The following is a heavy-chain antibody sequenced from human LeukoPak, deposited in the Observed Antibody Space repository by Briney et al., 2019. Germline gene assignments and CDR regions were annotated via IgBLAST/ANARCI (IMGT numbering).Heavy chain of an antibody. CDR2: IKPDGSEK. CDR3: VRGGTYWTVS. CDR1: GFVFSASY. V-gene: IGHV3-7*01. J-gene: IGHJ5*01. Sequence: GGSLRLSCAASGFVFSASYMSWVRKAPGKGLEWVATIKPDGSEKFHVDSVSGRFTISRDNTNDSLFLQMDSLRVDDTAVYYCVRGGTYWTVSWGQGTLVNVS.